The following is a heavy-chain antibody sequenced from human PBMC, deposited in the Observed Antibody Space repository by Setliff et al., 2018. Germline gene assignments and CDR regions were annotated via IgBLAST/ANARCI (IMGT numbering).Heavy chain of an antibody. Sequence: PSETLSLTCTVSGGSISSYYWSWIRQPPGKGLEWIGYIYYSGSTNYNPSLKSRVTISVDTSKNQFSLKLRSVTAADTAVYYCARTSGSLHMEYYFDHWGQGTLVTVSS. CDR3: ARTSGSLHMEYYFDH. J-gene: IGHJ4*02. V-gene: IGHV4-59*01. CDR2: IYYSGST. CDR1: GGSISSYY. D-gene: IGHD3-10*01.